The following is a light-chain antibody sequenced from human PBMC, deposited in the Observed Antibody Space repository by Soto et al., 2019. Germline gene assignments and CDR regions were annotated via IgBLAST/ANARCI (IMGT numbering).Light chain of an antibody. CDR3: QQYNNWPPIT. V-gene: IGKV3D-15*01. Sequence: IVLKQSPGILSLSPGERVTLSCRASHSVNSLFFGWHQQKPGQAPRLVIYGASTRATGIPARFSGSGSGTEFTLTISGLQSEDSAVYYCQQYNNWPPITFGQGTILEI. CDR2: GAS. CDR1: HSVNSLF. J-gene: IGKJ5*01.